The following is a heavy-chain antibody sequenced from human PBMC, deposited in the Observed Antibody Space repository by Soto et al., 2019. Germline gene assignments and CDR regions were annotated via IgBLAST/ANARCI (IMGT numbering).Heavy chain of an antibody. J-gene: IGHJ4*02. CDR2: ISYDGSNK. Sequence: GGSLRLSCAASGFTFSSYAMHWVRQAPGKGLEWVAVISYDGSNKYYADSVKGRFTISRDNSKNTLYLQMNSLRAEDTAVYYCARTPGDYVGYYFDYWGQGTLVTVSS. V-gene: IGHV3-30-3*01. CDR3: ARTPGDYVGYYFDY. D-gene: IGHD4-17*01. CDR1: GFTFSSYA.